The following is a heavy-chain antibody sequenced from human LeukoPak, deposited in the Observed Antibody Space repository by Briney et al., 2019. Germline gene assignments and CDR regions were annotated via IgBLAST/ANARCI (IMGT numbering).Heavy chain of an antibody. V-gene: IGHV3-30*18. CDR1: GFTFSSYG. D-gene: IGHD3-16*01. Sequence: GRSLRLSCAASGFTFSSYGMHWVRQAPGKGLEWVAVISYDGSNKYYADSVKGRFTISRDNSKDTLYLQMNSLSAEDTAVYYCAKGQGIRWGAFDIWGQGTMVTVSS. J-gene: IGHJ3*02. CDR2: ISYDGSNK. CDR3: AKGQGIRWGAFDI.